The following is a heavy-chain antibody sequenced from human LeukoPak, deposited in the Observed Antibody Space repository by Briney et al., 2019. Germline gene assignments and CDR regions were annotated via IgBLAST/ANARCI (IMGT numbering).Heavy chain of an antibody. CDR1: GFTFSSYS. D-gene: IGHD1-26*01. CDR3: AKDSLADSGSFPSIY. J-gene: IGHJ4*02. Sequence: PGGSLRLSCAASGFTFSSYSMNWVRPAPGKGLEWVSYISTSSSTIHYADSVKGRFTISRDNAKNSLYLQMNSLRDEDTAVYYCAKDSLADSGSFPSIYWGQGTLVTVSS. V-gene: IGHV3-48*02. CDR2: ISTSSSTI.